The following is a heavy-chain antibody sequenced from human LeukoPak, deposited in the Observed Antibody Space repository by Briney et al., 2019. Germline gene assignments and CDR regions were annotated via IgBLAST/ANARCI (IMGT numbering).Heavy chain of an antibody. D-gene: IGHD2-2*01. CDR1: GGTFSSYA. V-gene: IGHV1-69*04. J-gene: IGHJ6*02. Sequence: SVKVSCKASGGTFSSYAISWVRQAPGQGLEWTGRIIPIFGIANYAQKFQGRVTITADKSTSTAYMELSSLRSEDTAVYYCARGYCSSTSCYSSGMDVWGQGTTVTVSS. CDR2: IIPIFGIA. CDR3: ARGYCSSTSCYSSGMDV.